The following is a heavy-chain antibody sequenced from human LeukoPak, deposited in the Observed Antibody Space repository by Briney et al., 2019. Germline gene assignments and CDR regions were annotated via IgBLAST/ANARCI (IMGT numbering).Heavy chain of an antibody. CDR1: GFTFSSYG. J-gene: IGHJ6*04. Sequence: GGSLRLSCAASGFTFSSYGMSWVRQAPGKGLEWVSAISGSGGSTYYADSVKGRFTISRDNAKNSLYLQMNSLRAEDTAVYYCAELGITMVGGVWGKGTTVTISS. V-gene: IGHV3-23*01. D-gene: IGHD3-10*02. CDR3: AELGITMVGGV. CDR2: ISGSGGST.